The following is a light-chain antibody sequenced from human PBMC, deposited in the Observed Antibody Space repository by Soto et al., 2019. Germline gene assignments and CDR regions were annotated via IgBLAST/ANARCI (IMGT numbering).Light chain of an antibody. V-gene: IGKV1-5*03. J-gene: IGKJ2*01. CDR3: QQYNSFPGT. CDR1: QSISSW. CDR2: KAS. Sequence: DIQMTQSPSTLSASVGDRVTITCRASQSISSWLAWYQQKPGKAPKLLIYKASSLESGVPSRFSGSGSGTEFTLTISSLQPDDFATYYCQQYNSFPGTFGQGTKLEIK.